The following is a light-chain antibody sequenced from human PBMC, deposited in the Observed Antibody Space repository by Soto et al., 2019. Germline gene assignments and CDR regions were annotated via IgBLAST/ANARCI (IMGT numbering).Light chain of an antibody. CDR2: KAS. CDR3: QQYNSYPGT. Sequence: DIQMTQSPSTLSASVGDRVTITCRASQSISSWLAWYQQKPGKAPKLLIYKASSLESGVPSRFSRSGSGTEFTLTISSLQPDDFATYYCQQYNSYPGTFGQGTKVEIK. V-gene: IGKV1-5*03. CDR1: QSISSW. J-gene: IGKJ1*01.